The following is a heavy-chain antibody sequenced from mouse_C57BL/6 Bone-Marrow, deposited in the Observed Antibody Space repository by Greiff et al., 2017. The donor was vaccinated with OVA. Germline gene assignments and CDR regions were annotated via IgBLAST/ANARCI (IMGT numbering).Heavy chain of an antibody. J-gene: IGHJ2*01. CDR3: APRGDYYGSSYAY. V-gene: IGHV1-64*01. CDR2: IHPNSGST. Sequence: QVQLQQPGAELVKPGASVKLSCKASGYTFTSYWMHWVKQRPGQGLEWIGMIHPNSGSTNYNEKFKSKATLTVDKSSSTAYMQLSSLTSEDSAVYYCAPRGDYYGSSYAYWGQGTTLTVSS. D-gene: IGHD1-1*01. CDR1: GYTFTSYW.